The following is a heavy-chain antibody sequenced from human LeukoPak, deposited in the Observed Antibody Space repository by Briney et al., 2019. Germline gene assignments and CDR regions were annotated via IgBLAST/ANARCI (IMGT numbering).Heavy chain of an antibody. J-gene: IGHJ4*02. CDR3: ARVYGPIDY. D-gene: IGHD2-8*01. V-gene: IGHV1-8*01. CDR2: MNPNSGNT. Sequence: ASVTVSCKAPGYTFTNYDINWVRQATGQGLEWMGWMNPNSGNTGYPQKFQDRVTMTRDTSISTAYMELSSLRSEDTAVYYCARVYGPIDYWGQGTLVTVSS. CDR1: GYTFTNYD.